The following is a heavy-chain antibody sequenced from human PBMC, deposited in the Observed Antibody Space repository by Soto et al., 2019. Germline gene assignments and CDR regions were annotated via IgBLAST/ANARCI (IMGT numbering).Heavy chain of an antibody. Sequence: EVQLVESGGGLVQPGRSLRLSCAASGFTFDDYAMHWVRQAPGKGLEWVSGISWNSGSIGYADSVKGRFTISRDNAKNSLYLQMNSLRAEDTALYYCANGYGHFDSPGGFDYWGQGTLVTVSS. CDR3: ANGYGHFDSPGGFDY. D-gene: IGHD3-9*01. CDR1: GFTFDDYA. J-gene: IGHJ4*02. CDR2: ISWNSGSI. V-gene: IGHV3-9*01.